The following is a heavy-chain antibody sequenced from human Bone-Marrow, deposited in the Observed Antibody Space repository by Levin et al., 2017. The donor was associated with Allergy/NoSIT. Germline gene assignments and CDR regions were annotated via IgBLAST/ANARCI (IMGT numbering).Heavy chain of an antibody. D-gene: IGHD2-15*01. Sequence: GESLKISCKASGYTFTSYGISWVRQAPGQGLEWMGWISAYNGNTNYAQKLQGRVTMTTDTSTSTAYMELRSLRSDDTAVYYCARGGYCSGGSCTGAFDIWGQGTMVTVSS. V-gene: IGHV1-18*01. CDR1: GYTFTSYG. CDR2: ISAYNGNT. CDR3: ARGGYCSGGSCTGAFDI. J-gene: IGHJ3*02.